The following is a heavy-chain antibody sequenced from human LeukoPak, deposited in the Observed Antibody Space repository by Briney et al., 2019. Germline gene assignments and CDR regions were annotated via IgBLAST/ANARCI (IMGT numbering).Heavy chain of an antibody. CDR1: GYTFTSYA. CDR2: INTNTGNP. Sequence: ASVKVSCKASGYTFTSYAMNWVRQAPGQGLEWIGWINTNTGNPTYAQGFTGRFVFSLDTSVSTAYLQISSLKAEDTAVYYCARDPEGGFGELSQPSFDYWGQGTLVTVSS. D-gene: IGHD3-10*01. J-gene: IGHJ4*02. V-gene: IGHV7-4-1*02. CDR3: ARDPEGGFGELSQPSFDY.